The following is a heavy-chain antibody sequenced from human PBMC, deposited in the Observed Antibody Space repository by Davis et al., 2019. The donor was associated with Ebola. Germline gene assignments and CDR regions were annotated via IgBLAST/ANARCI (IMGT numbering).Heavy chain of an antibody. CDR2: IHSSGHT. CDR3: ATGPPDSPLGYNWLDP. J-gene: IGHJ5*02. V-gene: IGHV4-59*01. CDR1: GGSLSGYY. Sequence: GSLRLSCTVSGGSLSGYYWNWIRQPPGKGLEWIGYIHSSGHTKYNPSLESRLTLSVDTSKNQFSLSVSSVTAADTAVYYCATGPPDSPLGYNWLDPWGRGTLVTVSS. D-gene: IGHD3-22*01.